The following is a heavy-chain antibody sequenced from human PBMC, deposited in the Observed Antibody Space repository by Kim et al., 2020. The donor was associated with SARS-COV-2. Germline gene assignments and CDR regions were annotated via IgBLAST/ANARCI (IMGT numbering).Heavy chain of an antibody. J-gene: IGHJ6*02. CDR1: GFTFSDYY. Sequence: GGSLRLSCAASGFTFSDYYMSWIRQAPGKGLEWVSYISSSGSTLYYADSVKGRFTISRDNAKNSLYLQMNSLRAEDTAVYYCARARTRITIFGVVHRYGMDVWGQGTTVTVSS. CDR2: ISSSGSTL. V-gene: IGHV3-11*01. D-gene: IGHD3-3*01. CDR3: ARARTRITIFGVVHRYGMDV.